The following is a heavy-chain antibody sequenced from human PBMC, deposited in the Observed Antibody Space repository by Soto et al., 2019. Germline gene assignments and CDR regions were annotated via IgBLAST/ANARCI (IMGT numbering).Heavy chain of an antibody. CDR3: AKRAIFGVVTQSYYMDV. J-gene: IGHJ6*03. CDR1: GFTFSSYA. V-gene: IGHV3-23*01. D-gene: IGHD3-3*01. Sequence: GGSLRLSCAASGFTFSSYAMSWVRQAPGKGLEWVSAISGSGGSTYYADSVKGRFTISRDNSKNTLYLQMNSLRAEDTAVYYCAKRAIFGVVTQSYYMDVWGKGTTVTVSS. CDR2: ISGSGGST.